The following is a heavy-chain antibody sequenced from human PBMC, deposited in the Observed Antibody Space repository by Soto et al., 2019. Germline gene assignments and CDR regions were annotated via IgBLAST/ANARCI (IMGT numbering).Heavy chain of an antibody. CDR3: ARVAVAGTSPPPHAFDS. J-gene: IGHJ5*01. CDR2: VSAYTAKT. D-gene: IGHD6-19*01. V-gene: IGHV1-18*01. Sequence: QVQLVQSEAEVKKPGASVKVSCKASDYTFTSYGVTWVRQAPGQGLECMGWVSAYTAKTNYGQKLQGRVTMTTDTSTTTAHKELRSLRSDGKAIDYCARVAVAGTSPPPHAFDSWGQGTLVTVSS. CDR1: DYTFTSYG.